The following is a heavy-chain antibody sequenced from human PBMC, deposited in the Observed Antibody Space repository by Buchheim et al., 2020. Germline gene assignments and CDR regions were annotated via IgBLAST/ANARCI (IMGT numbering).Heavy chain of an antibody. Sequence: EVQLLESGGGLVQSGGSLRLSCVAPGFTFSSSTMIWVRQAPGKGLEWVSAISGTGGRTYYADSVKGRFTISRDNSKNTLYLQMNSLRAEDTAEYYCAKDRVGATYYYYGMDVWGQGTT. CDR1: GFTFSSST. J-gene: IGHJ6*02. CDR3: AKDRVGATYYYYGMDV. V-gene: IGHV3-23*01. D-gene: IGHD1-26*01. CDR2: ISGTGGRT.